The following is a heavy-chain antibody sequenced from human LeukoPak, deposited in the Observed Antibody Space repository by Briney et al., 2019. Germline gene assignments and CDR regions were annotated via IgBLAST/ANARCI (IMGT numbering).Heavy chain of an antibody. D-gene: IGHD1-26*01. V-gene: IGHV4-59*11. J-gene: IGHJ5*02. CDR1: GDSINSHH. Sequence: SETLSLTCTVSGDSINSHHWNWIRQPPGKGLEWVGYMYYSGSTMYNRSLKSRVAISIDTSKNQFSLKLSSVTAADTAVDYCARDTYDYYFDPWGQGILVTVSS. CDR3: ARDTYDYYFDP. CDR2: MYYSGST.